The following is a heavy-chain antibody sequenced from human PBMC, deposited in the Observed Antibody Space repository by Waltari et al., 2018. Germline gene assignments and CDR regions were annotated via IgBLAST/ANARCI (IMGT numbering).Heavy chain of an antibody. V-gene: IGHV3-33*06. CDR2: IWYDGSNK. CDR1: GFTFSGYG. CDR3: AETYSSSSASLDY. D-gene: IGHD6-6*01. Sequence: QVQLVESGGGVVQPGRSLRLSCAASGFTFSGYGMHWVRQAPGKGLEWVAVIWYDGSNKYYADSVKGRFTISRDNSKNTLYLQMNSLRAEDTAVYYCAETYSSSSASLDYWGQGTLVTVSS. J-gene: IGHJ4*02.